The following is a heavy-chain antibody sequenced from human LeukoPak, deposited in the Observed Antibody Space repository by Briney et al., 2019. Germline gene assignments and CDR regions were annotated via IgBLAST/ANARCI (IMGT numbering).Heavy chain of an antibody. CDR2: INSGGSST. CDR1: GFTFSSYW. D-gene: IGHD3-22*01. V-gene: IGHV3-74*01. J-gene: IGHJ4*02. Sequence: WGSLRLSCAASGFTFSSYWMHWVRQAPGKGLVRVSRINSGGSSTTYADSVKGRFTISRDNAKNTLNLQMNSLRVEDTAVYYCAREGGYYDSSGYAPNSDYWGQGTLVTVSS. CDR3: AREGGYYDSSGYAPNSDY.